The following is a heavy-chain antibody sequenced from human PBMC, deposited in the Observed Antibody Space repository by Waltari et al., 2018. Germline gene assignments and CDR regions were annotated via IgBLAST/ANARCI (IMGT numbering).Heavy chain of an antibody. J-gene: IGHJ3*02. CDR1: GGTFSRYA. D-gene: IGHD6-6*01. V-gene: IGHV1-69*13. CDR3: VSEVDSSSLEGDEAFDI. Sequence: QVQLVQSGAEVKKPGSSVKVSCKASGGTFSRYAISCVRQAPGQGLEWMGRIIPISGTANYAQKFQGIVTITADKSTSTAYRELRSLRSEYTAVYYCVSEVDSSSLEGDEAFDIWRQGTMVTVSS. CDR2: IIPISGTA.